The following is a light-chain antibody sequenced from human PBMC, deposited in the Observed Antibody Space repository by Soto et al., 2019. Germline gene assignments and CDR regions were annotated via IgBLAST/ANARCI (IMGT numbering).Light chain of an antibody. Sequence: EIVLTQSPATLSLSPGERATLSCRASQSISSYLAWYQQKPDQAPRLLIYDASNRATGIPARFSGSGSGTDFTLTISSLEHEDFAAYYCHQRSTWPFTFGPGNKVDIK. J-gene: IGKJ3*01. CDR1: QSISSY. CDR2: DAS. CDR3: HQRSTWPFT. V-gene: IGKV3-11*01.